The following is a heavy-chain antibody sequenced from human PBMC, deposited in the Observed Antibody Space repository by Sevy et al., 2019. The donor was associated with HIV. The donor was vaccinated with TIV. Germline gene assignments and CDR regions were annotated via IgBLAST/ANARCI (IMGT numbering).Heavy chain of an antibody. CDR3: VRADPDQHFDS. J-gene: IGHJ4*02. CDR2: VDPSAGNT. CDR1: GDTFTNNY. V-gene: IGHV1-46*01. Sequence: ASVKVSCKASGDTFTNNYIHWVRQAPGQGLEWMGMVDPSAGNTTYAQKFQGRVTMTRDTSTSILYMDRGSLGSEDTAVYYCVRADPDQHFDSWGQGTLVTVSS.